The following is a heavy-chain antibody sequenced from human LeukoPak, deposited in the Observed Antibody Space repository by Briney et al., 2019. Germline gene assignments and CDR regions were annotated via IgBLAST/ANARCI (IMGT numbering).Heavy chain of an antibody. J-gene: IGHJ4*02. CDR1: GFXFRSYA. Sequence: PGGSLRLSCVASGFXFRSYAITWVRQTPGKGLESVSVITDDEDTYYADSVKGRFTISRDNSQNTVFLQMNSLRVEDTAVYYCAKVDYWSPENYFDSWGQGTLVTVSS. CDR2: ITDDEDT. CDR3: AKVDYWSPENYFDS. D-gene: IGHD1-1*01. V-gene: IGHV3-23*01.